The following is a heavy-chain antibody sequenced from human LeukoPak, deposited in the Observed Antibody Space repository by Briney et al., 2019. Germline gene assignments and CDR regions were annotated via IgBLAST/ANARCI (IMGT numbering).Heavy chain of an antibody. V-gene: IGHV3-7*05. D-gene: IGHD2-15*01. J-gene: IGHJ4*02. CDR2: IKQDGSEK. Sequence: PGGSLRLSCAASGFTFSSYGMHWVRQAPGKGLEWVANIKQDGSEKYYVDSVKGRFTISRDNAKNSLYLQMNSLRAEDTAVYYCARPLGYCSGGSCYLDYWGQGTLVTVSS. CDR1: GFTFSSYG. CDR3: ARPLGYCSGGSCYLDY.